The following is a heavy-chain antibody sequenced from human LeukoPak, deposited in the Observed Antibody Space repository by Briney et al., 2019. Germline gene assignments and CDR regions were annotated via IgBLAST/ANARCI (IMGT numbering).Heavy chain of an antibody. V-gene: IGHV3-21*01. Sequence: PGGSLRLSYAASGFTFSSYSMNWVRQAPGKGLEWVSSISSSSSYIYYADSVKGRFTISRDNAKNSLYLQMNSLRAEDTAVYYCAREGVEMATIHWFDPWGQGTLVTVSS. D-gene: IGHD5-24*01. CDR1: GFTFSSYS. CDR3: AREGVEMATIHWFDP. J-gene: IGHJ5*02. CDR2: ISSSSSYI.